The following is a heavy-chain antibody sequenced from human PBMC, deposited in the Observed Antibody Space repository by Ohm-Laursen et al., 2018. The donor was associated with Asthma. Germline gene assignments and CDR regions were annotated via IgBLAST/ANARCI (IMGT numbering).Heavy chain of an antibody. D-gene: IGHD1-26*01. Sequence: TLFLTCTVSGDSISSGNNYWSWIRQHPGKGLEWIGYIYYSGITYSNPSLRSRVSISVDTSKNQFSLKLSPVTAADTAVYYCARGGWELPLDIWGQGTMVTVSS. CDR1: GDSISSGNNY. CDR3: ARGGWELPLDI. V-gene: IGHV4-31*03. CDR2: IYYSGIT. J-gene: IGHJ3*02.